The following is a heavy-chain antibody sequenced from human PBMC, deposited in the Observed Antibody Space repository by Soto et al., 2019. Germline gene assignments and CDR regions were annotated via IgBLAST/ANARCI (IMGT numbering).Heavy chain of an antibody. D-gene: IGHD3-16*01. Sequence: ASVKVSCKASGYTFTSYAMHWVRQAPGQRLEWMGWINAGNGNTKYSQKFQGRVTITRDTSASTAYMELSSLRSEDTAVYYCARNLAGGGSYFDYWGQGTLVTVS. CDR1: GYTFTSYA. J-gene: IGHJ4*02. V-gene: IGHV1-3*01. CDR2: INAGNGNT. CDR3: ARNLAGGGSYFDY.